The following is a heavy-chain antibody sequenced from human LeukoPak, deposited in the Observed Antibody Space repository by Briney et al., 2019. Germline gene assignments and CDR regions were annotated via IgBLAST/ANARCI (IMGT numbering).Heavy chain of an antibody. CDR3: AKDVRIAARQAANYFDY. J-gene: IGHJ4*02. CDR2: ISGSGGST. D-gene: IGHD6-6*01. CDR1: GFTFSSYA. Sequence: GGSLRLSCAASGFTFSSYAMSWVRQAPGKGLVWVSDISGSGGSTYYADSVKGRFTISRDNSKNTLYLQMNSLRAEDTAVYYCAKDVRIAARQAANYFDYWGQGTLVTVSS. V-gene: IGHV3-23*01.